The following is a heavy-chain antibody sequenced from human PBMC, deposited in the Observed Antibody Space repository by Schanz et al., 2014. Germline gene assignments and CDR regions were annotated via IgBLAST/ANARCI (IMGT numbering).Heavy chain of an antibody. Sequence: QVQLVESGGGVVQPGGSLRLSCAASGFNFSDYAMCWVRQAPGKGLEWVALVSSDGNNDYYTDSVKGRFTISRDNSKNTVHLQMSSLRAEDTAVYYCAKSLESCPGGRCSRGYFDYWGQGTLVTVSS. V-gene: IGHV3-30*18. CDR1: GFNFSDYA. CDR3: AKSLESCPGGRCSRGYFDY. J-gene: IGHJ4*02. D-gene: IGHD2-8*02. CDR2: VSSDGNND.